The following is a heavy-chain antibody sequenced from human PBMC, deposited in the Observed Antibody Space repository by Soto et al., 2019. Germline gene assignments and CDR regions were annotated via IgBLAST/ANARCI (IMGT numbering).Heavy chain of an antibody. Sequence: ASETLSLTCTGSGGSISSYYWSWIRQPPGKGLEGIGDIYYSGSTNYNPSLKSRFTISVDTSKNQFSLKLSSVTAADTAVYYCARDQLDDFLHGMDVWGQGTTVTVSS. CDR2: IYYSGST. CDR1: GGSISSYY. V-gene: IGHV4-59*01. D-gene: IGHD3-3*01. CDR3: ARDQLDDFLHGMDV. J-gene: IGHJ6*02.